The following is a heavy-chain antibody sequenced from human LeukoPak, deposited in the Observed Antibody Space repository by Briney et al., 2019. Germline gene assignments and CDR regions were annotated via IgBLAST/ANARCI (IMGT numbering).Heavy chain of an antibody. CDR2: IYSDGST. CDR3: ARDSSSFPNYFDY. D-gene: IGHD3-3*02. J-gene: IGHJ4*02. Sequence: GGSLRLSCAASGFTVSSTYMSWVRQAPGKGLEWVSLIYSDGSTFYADSVKGRFTISRDNSKNTLYLQMSSLRAEGTAVYYCARDSSSFPNYFDYWGQGTLVTVSS. CDR1: GFTVSSTY. V-gene: IGHV3-53*01.